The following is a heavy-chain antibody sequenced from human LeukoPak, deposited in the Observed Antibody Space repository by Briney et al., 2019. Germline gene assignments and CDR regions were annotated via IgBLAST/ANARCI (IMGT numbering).Heavy chain of an antibody. CDR3: ARTRGQYYYDSSGYPFDF. CDR2: FDLDDDK. Sequence: SGPTLVNPTQTLTLTCTFSGFSLTTTGVCVCRIRQPPGKALEWLARFDLDDDKRYTTSLRTRLTISKDTSKNQVFLTMTNMDPADTATYYCARTRGQYYYDSSGYPFDFWGPGILVTVAS. D-gene: IGHD3-22*01. CDR1: GFSLTTTGVC. J-gene: IGHJ4*02. V-gene: IGHV2-70*11.